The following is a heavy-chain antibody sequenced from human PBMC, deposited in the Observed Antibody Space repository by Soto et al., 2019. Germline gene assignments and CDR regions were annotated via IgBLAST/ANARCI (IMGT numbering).Heavy chain of an antibody. CDR2: INPNSGGT. D-gene: IGHD6-13*01. CDR3: ARDVSLIAAAAWV. V-gene: IGHV1-2*02. Sequence: ASVKVSCKASGYTFTSYAMHWVRQAPGQGLEWMGWINPNSGGTNYAQKFQGRVIMTTDTSTTTAYMELRSLRSDDTAVYYCARDVSLIAAAAWVWGQGTLVTVSS. J-gene: IGHJ4*02. CDR1: GYTFTSYA.